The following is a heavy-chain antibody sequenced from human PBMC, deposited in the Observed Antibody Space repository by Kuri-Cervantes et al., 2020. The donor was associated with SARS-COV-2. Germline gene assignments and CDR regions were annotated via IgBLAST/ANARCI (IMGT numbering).Heavy chain of an antibody. D-gene: IGHD2-2*01. CDR1: GFTFSSYA. J-gene: IGHJ4*02. CDR2: ISGSGGST. V-gene: IGHV3-23*01. Sequence: GESLKISCAASGFTFSSYAMSWVRQAPGKGLEWVSAISGSGGSTYYADSVKGRFTISRDNSKNTLYLQMNSLIAEDTAVYYCATDIVVVPAVPDLFDYWGQGTLVTVSS. CDR3: ATDIVVVPAVPDLFDY.